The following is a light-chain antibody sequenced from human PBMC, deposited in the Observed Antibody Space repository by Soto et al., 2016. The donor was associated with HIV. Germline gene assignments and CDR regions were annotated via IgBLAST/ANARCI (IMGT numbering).Light chain of an antibody. CDR3: QVWDSSTNHVI. J-gene: IGLJ2*01. V-gene: IGLV3-21*03. CDR2: DDS. CDR1: NIGSKV. Sequence: SYELTQSPSVSVAPGKTARIACGETNIGSKVVHWYQQKPGQAPVLVVYDDSDRPSGIPERFSGSNSGNSATLTISRVEAGDEADYFCQVWDSSTNHVIFGGGTKLTVL.